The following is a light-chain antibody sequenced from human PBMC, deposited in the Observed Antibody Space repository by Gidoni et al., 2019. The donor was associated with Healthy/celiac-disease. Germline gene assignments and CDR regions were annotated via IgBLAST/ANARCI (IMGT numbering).Light chain of an antibody. CDR2: EVS. CDR3: SSYTSSSTVV. V-gene: IGLV2-14*01. CDR1: SSDVGGYNY. J-gene: IGLJ2*01. Sequence: QSALTQPASVSGSPGQSITISCTGTSSDVGGYNYFSWYQQHPGKAPKLMIYEVSNRTSGLSNRFSGSKSGNTASLTISGLQAEDEADYYCSSYTSSSTVVFGGGTNLTVL.